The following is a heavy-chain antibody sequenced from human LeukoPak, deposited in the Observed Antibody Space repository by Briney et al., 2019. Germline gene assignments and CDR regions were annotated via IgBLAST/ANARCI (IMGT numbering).Heavy chain of an antibody. V-gene: IGHV1-69*13. CDR1: GYTFTSYG. CDR3: AREIGGFDY. Sequence: ASVKVSCKASGYTFTSYGISWVRQAPGQGLEWMGGIIPIFGPANYAQKFQGRVTITADESTSTAYMELSSLRSEDTAVYYCAREIGGFDYWGQGTLVTVSS. J-gene: IGHJ4*02. CDR2: IIPIFGPA. D-gene: IGHD2/OR15-2a*01.